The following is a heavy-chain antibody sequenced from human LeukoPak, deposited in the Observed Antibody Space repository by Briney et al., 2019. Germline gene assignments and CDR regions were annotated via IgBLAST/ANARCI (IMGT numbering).Heavy chain of an antibody. CDR2: ISAYNGNT. CDR1: GYSLTNYG. J-gene: IGHJ5*02. CDR3: AREFQGDGMNWFDP. D-gene: IGHD5-24*01. V-gene: IGHV1-18*01. Sequence: ASVKVSCKASGYSLTNYGISWVRQAPGQGLEWMGWISAYNGNTNYAQNLQGRVTMTTDTSTSTAYMELRSLGSDDTAVYYCAREFQGDGMNWFDPWGQGTLVTVSS.